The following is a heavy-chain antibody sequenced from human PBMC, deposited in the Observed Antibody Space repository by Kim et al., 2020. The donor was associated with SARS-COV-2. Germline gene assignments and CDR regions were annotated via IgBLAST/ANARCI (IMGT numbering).Heavy chain of an antibody. J-gene: IGHJ4*02. CDR1: GASISSAYYY. CDR3: ARRLAPSGSVVFDY. Sequence: SETLSLTCTVSGASISSAYYYWSWIRQHPGKGLEWIGYIYYSGSTYYNPSLKSRVTMSIDMSKNQFSLNLSSVTAADTAVYYCARRLAPSGSVVFDYWGQGTLVTVSS. CDR2: IYYSGST. V-gene: IGHV4-31*03. D-gene: IGHD3-10*01.